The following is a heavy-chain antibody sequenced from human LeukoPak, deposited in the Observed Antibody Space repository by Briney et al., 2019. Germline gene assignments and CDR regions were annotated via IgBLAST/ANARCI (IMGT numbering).Heavy chain of an antibody. D-gene: IGHD6-13*01. V-gene: IGHV4-34*01. J-gene: IGHJ6*03. CDR3: ARGRRGAAAGLSYYYMDV. Sequence: NPSETLSLTCAVYGGSFSGYYWSWIRQPPGKGLEWIGEINPSGSTNYSPSLQDRVTISVDPSKRHLALNLTSVNAADTAVYFCARGRRGAAAGLSYYYMDVWGKGTTVIVSS. CDR2: INPSGST. CDR1: GGSFSGYY.